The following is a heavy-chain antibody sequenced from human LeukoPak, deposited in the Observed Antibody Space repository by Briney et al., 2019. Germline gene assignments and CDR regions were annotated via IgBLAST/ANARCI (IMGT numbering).Heavy chain of an antibody. CDR3: ASGGGSYYFDY. V-gene: IGHV4-59*01. CDR2: IYYSGST. Sequence: PSETLSLTCTVSGGSISSYYWSWIRQPPGKGLEWIGYIYYSGSTNCNPSLKSRVTISVDTSKNQFSLKLSSVTAADTAVYYCASGGGSYYFDYWGQGTLVTVSS. J-gene: IGHJ4*02. D-gene: IGHD1-26*01. CDR1: GGSISSYY.